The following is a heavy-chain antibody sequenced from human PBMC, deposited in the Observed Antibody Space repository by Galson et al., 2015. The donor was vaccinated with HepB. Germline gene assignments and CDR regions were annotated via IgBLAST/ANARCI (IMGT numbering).Heavy chain of an antibody. CDR2: LYTGGTT. J-gene: IGHJ4*02. D-gene: IGHD3-16*01. CDR1: GFSVSANS. CDR3: ARDYDGVGRLDY. V-gene: IGHV3-53*01. Sequence: SLRLSCAASGFSVSANSMDWVRQAPGKGLEWVSILYTGGTTYYADSVKGRFTISRDDSKNTVYLQIDNVRAEDTAVYYCARDYDGVGRLDYWGQGTLVTVSS.